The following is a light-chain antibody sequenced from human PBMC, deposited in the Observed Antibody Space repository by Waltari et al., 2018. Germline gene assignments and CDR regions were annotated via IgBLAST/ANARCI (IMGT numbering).Light chain of an antibody. V-gene: IGLV1-44*01. CDR2: INN. CDR1: GSNIGSKT. J-gene: IGLJ3*02. CDR3: AAWDDSLNTWV. Sequence: QSVLTQPPSASGTPGQRVTIPCSGSGSNIGSKTVKWYQQFPGTAPKLLVYINNPLPSWVPARFSGSKSGTSASLSISGLQSEDEAAYYCAAWDDSLNTWVFGGGTKLTVL.